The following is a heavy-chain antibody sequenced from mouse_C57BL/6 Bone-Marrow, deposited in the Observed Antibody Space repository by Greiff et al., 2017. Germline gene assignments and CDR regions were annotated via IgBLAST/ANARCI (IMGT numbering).Heavy chain of an antibody. D-gene: IGHD1-1*01. CDR1: GYTFTDYY. J-gene: IGHJ3*01. Sequence: VQLQESGPELVKPGASVKISCKASGYTFTDYYINWAKQRPGQGLEWIGWIYPGSGNTKYNEKFKGKATLTVDTSSSTAYMQLSSLTSEDAAVYFWARKVTLFFYYGSSPWFAYWGQGTLVTVSA. V-gene: IGHV1-84*01. CDR2: IYPGSGNT. CDR3: ARKVTLFFYYGSSPWFAY.